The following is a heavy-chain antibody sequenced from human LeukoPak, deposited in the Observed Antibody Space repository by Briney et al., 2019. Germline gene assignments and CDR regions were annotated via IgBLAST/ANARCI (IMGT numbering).Heavy chain of an antibody. CDR1: GGSISSYY. V-gene: IGHV4-38-2*02. CDR3: ARGGGTVTEFDY. Sequence: SETLSLTCTVSGGSISSYYWGWIRQPPGKGLEWIGSIYHSGSTYYNPSLKSRVTISVETSKNQFSLKLSSVTAADTAVYYCARGGGTVTEFDYWGQGTLVTVSS. CDR2: IYHSGST. J-gene: IGHJ4*02. D-gene: IGHD4-17*01.